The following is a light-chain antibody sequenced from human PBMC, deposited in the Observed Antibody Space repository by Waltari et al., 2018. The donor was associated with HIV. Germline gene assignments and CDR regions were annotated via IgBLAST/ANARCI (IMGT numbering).Light chain of an antibody. J-gene: IGLJ3*02. CDR3: AAWDDSLSWV. CDR1: NSNIGSNT. V-gene: IGLV1-44*01. CDR2: SNK. Sequence: QSVLTQPPSASGTPGQGVSISCSGSNSNIGSNTVNWYRQLPGTAPKLLIYSNKQRPSGVPDRCSGSKSGTSASLAISGLQSEDEADYYCAAWDDSLSWVFGRGTKLTVL.